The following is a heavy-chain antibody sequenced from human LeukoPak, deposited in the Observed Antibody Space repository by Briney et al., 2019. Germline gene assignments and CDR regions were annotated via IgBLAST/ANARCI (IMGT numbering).Heavy chain of an antibody. CDR3: TRVTEQWLVPDFDY. CDR2: ISPYNGNT. J-gene: IGHJ4*02. Sequence: ASVKVSCKASGYAFTNYVINWVRQAPGQGLEWMGWISPYNGNTNYAQNLQGRVTMTTDTSTSTAYMELRSLRSDDTAVYYCTRVTEQWLVPDFDYWGQGTLVTVSS. V-gene: IGHV1-18*01. CDR1: GYAFTNYV. D-gene: IGHD6-19*01.